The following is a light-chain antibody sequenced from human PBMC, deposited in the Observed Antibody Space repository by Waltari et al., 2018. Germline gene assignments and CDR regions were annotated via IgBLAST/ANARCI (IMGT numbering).Light chain of an antibody. CDR3: SSYTGSSTNFV. V-gene: IGLV2-14*03. CDR1: SSDVGGYNS. CDR2: DVS. Sequence: QSALTQPASVSGSPGPSITISCTGTSSDVGGYNSVSWYQQHPGKAPKLMIFDVSNRPSGVSNRFSGSKSGNTASLTISGLQAEDEADYYCSSYTGSSTNFVFGTGTKVTVL. J-gene: IGLJ1*01.